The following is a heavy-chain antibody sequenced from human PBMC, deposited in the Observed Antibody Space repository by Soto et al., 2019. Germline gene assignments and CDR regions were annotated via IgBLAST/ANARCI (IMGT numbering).Heavy chain of an antibody. CDR2: ISGSGGST. CDR1: GFTFSSYA. V-gene: IGHV3-23*01. J-gene: IGHJ6*02. CDR3: ATQTGTTFYYYYGMDV. Sequence: GGSLRLSCAASGFTFSSYALSWVRQAPGKGLEWVTAISGSGGSTYNADSVKARFTISRDNTKNTLSLQMNCLRAEDTAVYYCATQTGTTFYYYYGMDVWGQGTTVTVSS. D-gene: IGHD1-7*01.